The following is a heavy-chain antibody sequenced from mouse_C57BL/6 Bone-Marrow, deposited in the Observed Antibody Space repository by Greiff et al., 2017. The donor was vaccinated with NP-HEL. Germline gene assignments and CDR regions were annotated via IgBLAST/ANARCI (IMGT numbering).Heavy chain of an antibody. J-gene: IGHJ4*01. Sequence: DVHLVESGGGLVQPGGSLKLSCAASGFTFSDYYMYWVRQTPEKRLEWVAYISNGGGSTYYPDTVKGRFTISRDNAKNTLYLQMSRLKSEDTAMYYCARRAYGSSYVYAMDYWGQGTSVTVSS. V-gene: IGHV5-12*01. D-gene: IGHD1-1*01. CDR3: ARRAYGSSYVYAMDY. CDR2: ISNGGGST. CDR1: GFTFSDYY.